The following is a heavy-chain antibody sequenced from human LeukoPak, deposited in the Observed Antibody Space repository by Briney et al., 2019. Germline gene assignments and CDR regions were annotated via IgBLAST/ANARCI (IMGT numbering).Heavy chain of an antibody. CDR2: IKQDGSEK. J-gene: IGHJ4*02. D-gene: IGHD3-16*01. Sequence: GGSLRLSSAASGVTFSSYWMSWVRQAPGMGLEWVANIKQDGSEKYYVDSVKGRFTISRDNAKNSLYLQMNSLRAEDTAVYYCARDRWGTEYYWGQGTLVTVSS. CDR3: ARDRWGTEYY. CDR1: GVTFSSYW. V-gene: IGHV3-7*01.